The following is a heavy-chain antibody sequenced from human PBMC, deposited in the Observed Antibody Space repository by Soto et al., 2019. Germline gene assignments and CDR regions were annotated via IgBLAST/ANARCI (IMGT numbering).Heavy chain of an antibody. CDR3: ARVPDYDFWSGYVHDAFDI. J-gene: IGHJ3*02. CDR1: VGSISSGGYY. Sequence: SETLSLTCTVSVGSISSGGYYWSWIRQHPGKGLEWIGYIYYSGSTYYNPSLKSRVTISVDTSKNQFSLKLSSVTAADTAAYYCARVPDYDFWSGYVHDAFDIWGQGTMVTVSS. D-gene: IGHD3-3*01. V-gene: IGHV4-31*03. CDR2: IYYSGST.